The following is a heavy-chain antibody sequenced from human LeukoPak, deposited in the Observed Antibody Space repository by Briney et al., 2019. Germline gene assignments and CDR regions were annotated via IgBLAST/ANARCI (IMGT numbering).Heavy chain of an antibody. Sequence: GGSLRLSCAASGFTFSSYWMHWVRQAPGEGLVRVSRINSDGSSTSYADSVKGRFTISRDNAKNTLYLQMNSLRAKDTAVYYCARDRSWYFDYWGQGTLVTVSS. V-gene: IGHV3-74*01. CDR1: GFTFSSYW. CDR3: ARDRSWYFDY. J-gene: IGHJ4*02. D-gene: IGHD6-13*01. CDR2: INSDGSST.